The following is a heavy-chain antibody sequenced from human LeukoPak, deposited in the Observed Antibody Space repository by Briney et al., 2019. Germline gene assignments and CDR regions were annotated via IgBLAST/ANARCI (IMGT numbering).Heavy chain of an antibody. J-gene: IGHJ4*02. V-gene: IGHV3-33*01. Sequence: GRSLRLSCAASGFTFSGYGMHWVRQAPGKGLEWVALIWYDRSSKYYANSVKGRFTISRDNAKKTLYLQMDSLRDEDTAVYYCARSDYGTGRYSFYFDYWGQGTQVTVSS. CDR3: ARSDYGTGRYSFYFDY. CDR1: GFTFSGYG. CDR2: IWYDRSSK. D-gene: IGHD3-10*01.